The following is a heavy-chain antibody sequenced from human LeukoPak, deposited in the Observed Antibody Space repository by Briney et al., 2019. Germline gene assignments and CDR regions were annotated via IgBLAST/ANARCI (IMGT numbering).Heavy chain of an antibody. CDR1: GFTFTSYG. Sequence: GGSLRLSCAASGFTFTSYGMHWVRQAPGKGLEYVSAISNNGGSIYYSDSVKGRFTISRDNSINTLYLQMSSLKPEDTAVYYCVKDLGRMIVVSPDYWGQGTLVIVSS. D-gene: IGHD3-22*01. CDR3: VKDLGRMIVVSPDY. J-gene: IGHJ4*02. V-gene: IGHV3-64D*09. CDR2: ISNNGGSI.